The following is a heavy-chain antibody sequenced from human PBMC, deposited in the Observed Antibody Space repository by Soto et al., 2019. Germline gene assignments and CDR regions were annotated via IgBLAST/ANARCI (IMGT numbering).Heavy chain of an antibody. Sequence: EVQLLESGGGLVQPGGSLRLSCAASGFTFNNYAMSWVRQAPGKGLEWVSAISGGGGSRYYADSVKGRFTVSRDNSKNTLYLQMDSLRAEDTAVYYCARAGGRYYWVTPTSDYWGQGTLVTVSS. D-gene: IGHD2-8*01. CDR3: ARAGGRYYWVTPTSDY. CDR2: ISGGGGSR. V-gene: IGHV3-23*01. CDR1: GFTFNNYA. J-gene: IGHJ4*02.